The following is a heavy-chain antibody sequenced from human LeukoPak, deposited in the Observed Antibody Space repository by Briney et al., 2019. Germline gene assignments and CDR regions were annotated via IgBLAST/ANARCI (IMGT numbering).Heavy chain of an antibody. D-gene: IGHD2-21*01. J-gene: IGHJ6*03. CDR3: ARAANPLLWWREEYYYYYMDV. CDR1: GYTFTSYD. V-gene: IGHV1-8*03. CDR2: MNPNSGNT. Sequence: ASVKVSCKTSGYTFTSYDINWVRQATGQGLKWMGWMNPNSGNTGYAQKFQGRVTITRNTSISTAYMELSSLRSEDTAVYYCARAANPLLWWREEYYYYYMDVWGKGTTVTVSS.